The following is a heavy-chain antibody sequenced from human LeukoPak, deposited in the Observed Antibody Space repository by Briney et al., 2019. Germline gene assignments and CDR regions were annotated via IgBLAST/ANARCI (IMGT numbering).Heavy chain of an antibody. V-gene: IGHV4-59*08. CDR3: ARHDRWGYFDY. Sequence: PSETLSLTCTVSGGSISSYYWSWIRQPPGKGLEWIGYIYYSGSTNYNPSLKSRVTISVDTSKNQFSLKLSSVTAADTAVYYCARHDRWGYFDYWGQGTLVTVSS. D-gene: IGHD3-16*01. CDR1: GGSISSYY. CDR2: IYYSGST. J-gene: IGHJ4*02.